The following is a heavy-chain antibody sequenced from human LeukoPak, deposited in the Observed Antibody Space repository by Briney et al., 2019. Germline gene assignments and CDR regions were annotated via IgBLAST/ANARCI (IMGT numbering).Heavy chain of an antibody. D-gene: IGHD3-10*01. CDR3: ARVAPWGFGEPNWFDP. Sequence: PSETLSLTCTVSGGSISSYYWSWIRQPPGKGLEWIGYIYYSGSTNYNPSLKSRVTISVDTSKNQFSLKLSSVTAADTAVYYCARVAPWGFGEPNWFDPWGQGTLVTVSS. V-gene: IGHV4-59*01. J-gene: IGHJ5*02. CDR1: GGSISSYY. CDR2: IYYSGST.